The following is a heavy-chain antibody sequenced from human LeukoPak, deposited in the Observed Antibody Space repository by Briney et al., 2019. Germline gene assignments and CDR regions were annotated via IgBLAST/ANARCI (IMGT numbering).Heavy chain of an antibody. Sequence: GGSLRLSCAASGFTFSSYAVTWARQAPGKGLEWVSGITGSGDTTFYADSVKGRFTISRDNSKNTLYLQMHSLRAEDTAVYYCVKDYSTIAAAANPLFDYWGQGALVTVSS. V-gene: IGHV3-23*01. J-gene: IGHJ4*02. CDR1: GFTFSSYA. D-gene: IGHD6-13*01. CDR2: ITGSGDTT. CDR3: VKDYSTIAAAANPLFDY.